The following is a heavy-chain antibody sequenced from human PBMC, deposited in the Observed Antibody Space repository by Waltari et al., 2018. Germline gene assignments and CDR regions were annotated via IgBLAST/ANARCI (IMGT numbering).Heavy chain of an antibody. CDR3: ARELYPPTSNPFDF. D-gene: IGHD3-10*01. V-gene: IGHV3-7*01. CDR2: IKQDESEK. J-gene: IGHJ4*02. CDR1: GFTFSSYW. Sequence: EVQLVESGGGLVQPGGSLRLSCAASGFTFSSYWMSWVRQAPGKGLEGVAHIKQDESEKFYVDSVKGRFTIFRDNAKNLLYLQMDSLRGEDTAVYYCARELYPPTSNPFDFWGQGTRVTVSS.